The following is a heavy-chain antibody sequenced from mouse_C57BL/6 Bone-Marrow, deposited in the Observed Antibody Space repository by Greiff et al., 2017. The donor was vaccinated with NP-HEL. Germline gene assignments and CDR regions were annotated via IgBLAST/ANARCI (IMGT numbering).Heavy chain of an antibody. CDR3: ARHGYGSPMDY. CDR2: TSNLAYSI. J-gene: IGHJ4*01. V-gene: IGHV5-15*01. Sequence: VVESGGGLVQPGGSLKLSCAASGFTFSDYGMAWVRQASRKGPEWVAFTSNLAYSIYYADTLTGRFTISRENAKNTLYLEMSSLRSEDTAMYYCARHGYGSPMDYWGQGTSVTVSS. CDR1: GFTFSDYG. D-gene: IGHD1-1*01.